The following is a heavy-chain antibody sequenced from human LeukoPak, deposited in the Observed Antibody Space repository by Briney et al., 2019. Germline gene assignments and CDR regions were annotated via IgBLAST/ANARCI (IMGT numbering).Heavy chain of an antibody. CDR2: IYYSGST. V-gene: IGHV4-39*01. CDR1: GGSITNSSYY. D-gene: IGHD5-18*01. J-gene: IGHJ4*02. Sequence: PSETLSLTCTVSGGSITNSSYYWGWIRQPPGKGLEWIGSIYYSGSTYYNPSLKSRVTISVDTSKNQFSLKLSSVTAADTAVYYCARHGGEDTAMVPVDYWGQGTLVTVSS. CDR3: ARHGGEDTAMVPVDY.